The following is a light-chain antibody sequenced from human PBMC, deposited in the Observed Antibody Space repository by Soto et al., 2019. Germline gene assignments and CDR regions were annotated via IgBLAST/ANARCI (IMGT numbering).Light chain of an antibody. CDR3: AAWDGSLNVYV. CDR1: SSSIGSNS. J-gene: IGLJ1*01. CDR2: TNS. Sequence: QAVVTQPPSVSGTPGQRVTISCSGSSSSIGSNSVNWYQQLPRTAPKVLIYTNSQRPSGVPDRFSGSKSGTSASLAISGLQPEDEADYYCAAWDGSLNVYVFGTGTKVTVL. V-gene: IGLV1-44*01.